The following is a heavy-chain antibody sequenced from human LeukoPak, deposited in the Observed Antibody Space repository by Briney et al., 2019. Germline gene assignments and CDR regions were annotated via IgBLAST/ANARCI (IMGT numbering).Heavy chain of an antibody. Sequence: SETLSLTCAVYGGSFSGYYWSWIRQPPGKGLEWIGEINHSGSTNYNPSLKSRVTISVDTSRNQFSLKLSSVTAADTAVYYCARVQLWLRFFDYWGQGTLVTVSS. CDR3: ARVQLWLRFFDY. J-gene: IGHJ4*02. CDR2: INHSGST. V-gene: IGHV4-34*01. CDR1: GGSFSGYY. D-gene: IGHD5-18*01.